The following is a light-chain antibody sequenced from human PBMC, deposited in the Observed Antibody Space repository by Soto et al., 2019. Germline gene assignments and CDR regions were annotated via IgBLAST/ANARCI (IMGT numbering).Light chain of an antibody. CDR2: GAS. Sequence: EIVLTQSPGTLSLSPGERATLSCRASQSFSSSYLAWYQQKRGQAPRLLFYGASIRATGIPDRFSGSGSGTEFTLTISRLEPEDFAVYYCQQYYSTMYTFGQGTKLEIK. CDR1: QSFSSSY. CDR3: QQYYSTMYT. V-gene: IGKV3-20*01. J-gene: IGKJ2*01.